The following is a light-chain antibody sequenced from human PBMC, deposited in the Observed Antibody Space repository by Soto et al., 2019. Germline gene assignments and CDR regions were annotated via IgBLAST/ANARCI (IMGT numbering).Light chain of an antibody. CDR2: DPS. V-gene: IGKV1-33*01. Sequence: DTQMTQSPSALSASIGDRVTITCQASQDLSNCLNWYQQKPGKAPQLLIYDPSKLETGVPFRFSGSGSGTDFSLTISSLQPEDIATYYCQQYDSLPFTFGQGTKLEIK. CDR3: QQYDSLPFT. J-gene: IGKJ2*01. CDR1: QDLSNC.